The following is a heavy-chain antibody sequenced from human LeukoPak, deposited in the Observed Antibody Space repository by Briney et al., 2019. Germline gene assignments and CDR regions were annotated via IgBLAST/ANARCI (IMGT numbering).Heavy chain of an antibody. J-gene: IGHJ4*02. CDR1: GGSFSGYY. D-gene: IGHD6-6*01. CDR3: ARTFIAARPHYFDY. CDR2: INHSGST. Sequence: PSETLSLTCAVYGGSFSGYYWSWIRQPPGKGLEWIGEINHSGSTNYNPSLKSRVTISVDTSKNQFSLKLSSVTAADTAAYYCARTFIAARPHYFDYWGQGTLVTVSS. V-gene: IGHV4-34*01.